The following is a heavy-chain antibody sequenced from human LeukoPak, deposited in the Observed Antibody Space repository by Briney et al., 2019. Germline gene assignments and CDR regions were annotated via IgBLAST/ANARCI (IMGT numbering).Heavy chain of an antibody. CDR2: VNINEGP. CDR1: GGSINVFH. Sequence: SETLSLTCTVSGGSINVFHWSWLRHPAGRGLEWIGHVNINEGPKYNPSLRSRVIMSTDTSRNQYSLELTSVTAADTAVYYCARDGNTYGPDFDYWGQGTLVTVSS. CDR3: ARDGNTYGPDFDY. D-gene: IGHD3-10*01. V-gene: IGHV4-4*07. J-gene: IGHJ4*02.